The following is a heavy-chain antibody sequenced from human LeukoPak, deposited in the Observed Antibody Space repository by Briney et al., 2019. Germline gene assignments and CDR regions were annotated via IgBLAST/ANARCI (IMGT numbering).Heavy chain of an antibody. CDR3: AFSSVYGGNLDY. CDR2: MNPNSGNT. Sequence: GASVKVSCXASGYTFTSYDINWVRQANGQGLEWMEWMNPNSGNTGYAQKFQGRVTITRNTSISTAYMELSSLRSEDTAVYYCAFSSVYGGNLDYWGQGTLVTVSS. J-gene: IGHJ4*02. D-gene: IGHD4-23*01. V-gene: IGHV1-8*03. CDR1: GYTFTSYD.